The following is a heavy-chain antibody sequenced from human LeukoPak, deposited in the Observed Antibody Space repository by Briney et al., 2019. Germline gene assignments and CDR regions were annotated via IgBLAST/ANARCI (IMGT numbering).Heavy chain of an antibody. CDR1: GGSISSSSYY. CDR2: IYYSGST. V-gene: IGHV4-39*01. D-gene: IGHD3-9*01. CDR3: ATTYYDILTGYMPW. J-gene: IGHJ4*02. Sequence: SETLSLTCTVSGGSISSSSYYWGWIRQPPGKGLEWIGSIYYSGSTYYNPSLKSRVTISVDTSKNQFSLKLSSVTAADTAVYYCATTYYDILTGYMPWWGQGTLVTVSS.